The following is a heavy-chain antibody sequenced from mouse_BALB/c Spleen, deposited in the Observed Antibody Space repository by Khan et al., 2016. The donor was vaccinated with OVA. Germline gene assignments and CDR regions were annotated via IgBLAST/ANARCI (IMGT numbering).Heavy chain of an antibody. J-gene: IGHJ3*01. CDR2: INPSNNYT. CDR3: VSEGAYHRSDGWFAY. V-gene: IGHV1-4*01. Sequence: QVRLQQSGAELARPGASVKMSCKASGYTFTSYTMHWVRQRPGQAPEWIGHINPSNNYTNYNQNFKDKATLIVDKSSSTAYLQLSSLTAEDSAVYYGVSEGAYHRSDGWFAYWGQGTLLTVSA. CDR1: GYTFTSYT. D-gene: IGHD2-14*01.